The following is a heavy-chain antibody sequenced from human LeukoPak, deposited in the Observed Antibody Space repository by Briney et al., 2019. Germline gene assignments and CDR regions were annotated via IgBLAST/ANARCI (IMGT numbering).Heavy chain of an antibody. CDR3: ARQYGRPFDY. CDR1: GYSFSNYW. J-gene: IGHJ4*02. V-gene: IGHV5-51*01. Sequence: GESLKISRKGSGYSFSNYWIGWVRQMPGKGLEWMGIIYPGDSDTRYSPSFQSQVTISVDESISTAYLQWSSLEASDTAMYYCARQYGRPFDYWGQGTLVTVSS. D-gene: IGHD4-17*01. CDR2: IYPGDSDT.